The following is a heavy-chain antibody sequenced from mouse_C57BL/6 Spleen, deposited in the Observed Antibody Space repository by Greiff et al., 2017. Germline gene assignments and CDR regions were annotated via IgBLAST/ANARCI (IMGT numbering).Heavy chain of an antibody. V-gene: IGHV1-52*01. J-gene: IGHJ2*01. CDR1: GYTFTSYW. CDR2: IYPADGDT. Sequence: QVQLQQSGPELVRPGSSVKLSCKASGYTFTSYWMHWVKQRPIKGLEWIGNIYPADGDTNYNRKFKDKATLTVDKSSSTAYMQLSSLTSEDSAVYSSAREHYFDYWGQGTTLTVSS. CDR3: AREHYFDY.